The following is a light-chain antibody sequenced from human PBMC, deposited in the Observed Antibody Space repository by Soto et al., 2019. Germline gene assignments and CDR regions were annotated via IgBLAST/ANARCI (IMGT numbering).Light chain of an antibody. CDR2: KAS. CDR3: QHYNSYSEA. J-gene: IGKJ1*01. Sequence: IQLPQNTSSLSASVGDRVTITCRASQTISSWLAWYQQKPGKAPKLLIYKASTLKSGVPSRFSGSGSGTEFTLTISSLQPDDFATYYCQHYNSYSEAFGQGTKVDIK. V-gene: IGKV1-5*03. CDR1: QTISSW.